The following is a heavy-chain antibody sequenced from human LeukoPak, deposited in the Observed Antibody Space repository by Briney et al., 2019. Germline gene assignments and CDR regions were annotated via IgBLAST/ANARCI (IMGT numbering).Heavy chain of an antibody. CDR2: INHSGST. V-gene: IGHV4-34*01. CDR1: GGSFSGYY. D-gene: IGHD5-12*01. J-gene: IGHJ4*02. CDR3: ARGGGYDYLDY. Sequence: SETLSLTCAVYGGSFSGYYWSWIRQPPGKGLEWIGEINHSGSTNYNPSLKSRVTISVDTSKNQFSLKLSSVTAADTAAYYCARGGGYDYLDYWGQGTLVTVSS.